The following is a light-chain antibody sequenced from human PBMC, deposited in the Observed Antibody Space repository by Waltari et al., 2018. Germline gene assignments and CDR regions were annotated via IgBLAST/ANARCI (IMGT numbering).Light chain of an antibody. Sequence: QSALTRPASVSGSPGQSITISCTGTTSDLGNHDYVSWYQQHPGKAPKPLIYEGTNRPSGVSTRFSGSKSGSTASLTISGLQADDEAHYYCSSYTGSSTLLVFGGGTDLTVL. CDR3: SSYTGSSTLLV. V-gene: IGLV2-14*01. CDR1: TSDLGNHDY. CDR2: EGT. J-gene: IGLJ2*01.